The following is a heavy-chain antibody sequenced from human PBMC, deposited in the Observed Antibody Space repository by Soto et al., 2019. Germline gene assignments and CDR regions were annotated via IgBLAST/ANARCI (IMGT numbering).Heavy chain of an antibody. CDR3: ARVPAATVYYYGMDV. CDR2: IIPIFGTA. J-gene: IGHJ6*02. Sequence: WASVKVSCKASGGTFSSYAISWVRQAPGQGLEWMGGIIPIFGTANYAQKFQGRVTITADESTSTAYMELSSLRSEDTAVYYCARVPAATVYYYGMDVWGQGTTVTVSS. V-gene: IGHV1-69*13. CDR1: GGTFSSYA. D-gene: IGHD2-2*01.